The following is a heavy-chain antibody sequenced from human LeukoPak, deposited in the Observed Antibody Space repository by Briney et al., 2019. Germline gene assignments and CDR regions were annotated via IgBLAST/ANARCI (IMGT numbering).Heavy chain of an antibody. J-gene: IGHJ4*02. CDR2: ISYDGINQ. D-gene: IGHD5-12*01. CDR3: AKTGYSGSAYGTWYFDY. CDR1: GFTFSSYA. Sequence: GGSLRLSCATSGFTFSSYAMHWVRQAPGKGLEWVALISYDGINQYYADSVKGRFIISRDNSKNTLYLQMNSLRTEDTAVYYCAKTGYSGSAYGTWYFDYWGQGTLVTVSS. V-gene: IGHV3-30*18.